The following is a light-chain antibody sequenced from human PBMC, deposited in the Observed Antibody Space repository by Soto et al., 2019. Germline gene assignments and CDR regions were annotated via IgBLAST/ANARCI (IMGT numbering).Light chain of an antibody. V-gene: IGKV3-20*01. Sequence: EIVMTQSPATLSVSPGERATLSCRASQSVSSNLAWYQQKPGQAPRLLLYAASSRATGIPDRFTGSGSGTDFTLTISRLEPEDFAVYYCQYYGASPPFTVGPGTKVDIK. CDR2: AAS. CDR1: QSVSSN. CDR3: QYYGASPPFT. J-gene: IGKJ3*01.